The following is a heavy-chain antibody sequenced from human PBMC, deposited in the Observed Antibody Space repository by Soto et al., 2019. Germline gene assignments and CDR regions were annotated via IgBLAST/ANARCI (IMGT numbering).Heavy chain of an antibody. D-gene: IGHD3-9*01. CDR3: ARTDILTGYYRGTWFDP. CDR1: GGSISSSSYY. CDR2: IYYSGST. V-gene: IGHV4-39*01. Sequence: PSETLSLTCTVSGGSISSSSYYWGWIRQPPGKGLEWIGSIYYSGSTYYNPSLKSRVTISVDTSKNQFSLKLSSVTAVDTVVYYCARTDILTGYYRGTWFDPWGQGTLVTVSS. J-gene: IGHJ5*02.